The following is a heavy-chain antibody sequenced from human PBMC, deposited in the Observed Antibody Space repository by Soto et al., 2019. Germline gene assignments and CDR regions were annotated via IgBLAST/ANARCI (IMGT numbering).Heavy chain of an antibody. V-gene: IGHV6-1*01. CDR3: AEGRYSSGSAWFDP. D-gene: IGHD6-19*01. Sequence: SQTLSLTCAISGDSVSSNSAAWNWIRQSPSRGLEWLGRTYYRSKWYNDCAVSVKSRITINPDPSKNQFSLQLNSVTPEDTALECCAEGRYSSGSAWFDPWGQGTLVTVSS. CDR2: TYYRSKWYN. J-gene: IGHJ5*02. CDR1: GDSVSSNSAA.